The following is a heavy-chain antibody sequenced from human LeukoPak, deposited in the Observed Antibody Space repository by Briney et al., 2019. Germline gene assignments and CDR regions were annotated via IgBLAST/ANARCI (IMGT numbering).Heavy chain of an antibody. CDR2: INPNSGGT. D-gene: IGHD2-21*02. V-gene: IGHV1-2*02. CDR1: GYTFTGYY. Sequence: ASVKVSCKASGYTFTGYYMHWVRQAPGQGLEWMGWINPNSGGTNYAQKFQGRVTMTRDTSISTAYMELSRLGSDDTAVYYCARGGSTDSIHSCGGNCYFLDYWGQGTLVTVSS. CDR3: ARGGSTDSIHSCGGNCYFLDY. J-gene: IGHJ4*02.